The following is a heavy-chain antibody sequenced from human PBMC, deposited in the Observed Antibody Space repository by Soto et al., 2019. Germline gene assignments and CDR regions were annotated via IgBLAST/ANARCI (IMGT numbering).Heavy chain of an antibody. D-gene: IGHD5-18*01. CDR2: IYYSGST. V-gene: IGHV4-31*03. J-gene: IGHJ3*02. Sequence: QVQLQESGPGLVKPSQTLSLTCTVSGGSISSGGYYWSWIRQHPGKGLEWIGYIYYSGSTYYNPSLKSRVTISVDTSKNQFSLKLSSVTAADTVVYYCARREIRDTDAFDIWGQGTMVTVSS. CDR1: GGSISSGGYY. CDR3: ARREIRDTDAFDI.